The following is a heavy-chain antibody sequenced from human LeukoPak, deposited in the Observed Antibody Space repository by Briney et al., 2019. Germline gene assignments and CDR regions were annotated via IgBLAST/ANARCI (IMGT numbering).Heavy chain of an antibody. CDR1: GFTFRTYG. CDR2: IGPSGRST. D-gene: IGHD3-10*01. CDR3: AKDPMVRGATYDY. V-gene: IGHV3-23*01. J-gene: IGHJ4*02. Sequence: GGSLRLSCAASGFTFRTYGMTWVRQAPGKGLEWVSAIGPSGRSTYYADSVRGRFTIYRDNSKNTLYLQMNSLRAEDTAIYYCAKDPMVRGATYDYWGQGTLVTVSS.